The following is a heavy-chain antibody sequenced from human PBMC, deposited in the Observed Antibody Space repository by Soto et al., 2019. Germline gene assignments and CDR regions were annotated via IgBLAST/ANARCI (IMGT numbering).Heavy chain of an antibody. J-gene: IGHJ4*02. V-gene: IGHV3-23*01. CDR2: ITNTGITT. CDR3: AKGFDYGDTKHIDH. CDR1: GFDFSTHA. Sequence: PGRSLRLSCAASGFDFSTHALTWDRQAPGKGLEWLSSITNTGITTHYADSVKGRFTISRENSRNTLHLQLNDLRVDDTAVYYCAKGFDYGDTKHIDHWGQGTLVTVSS. D-gene: IGHD4-17*01.